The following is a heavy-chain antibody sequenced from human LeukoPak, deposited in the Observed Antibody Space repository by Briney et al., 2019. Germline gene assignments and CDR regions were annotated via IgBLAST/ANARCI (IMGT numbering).Heavy chain of an antibody. D-gene: IGHD2-15*01. J-gene: IGHJ6*03. CDR1: GGSISSYY. CDR2: IYTSGST. Sequence: SETLSLTCTLSGGSISSYYWSWIRHPAERGLEWIGRIYTSGSTNYNPPLKSRVTNPLDPSQNHFSLNHSSLTAANTALYFCARGRADLIVVRDYYYYYLDVWGKGTTVTVSS. CDR3: ARGRADLIVVRDYYYYYLDV. V-gene: IGHV4-4*07.